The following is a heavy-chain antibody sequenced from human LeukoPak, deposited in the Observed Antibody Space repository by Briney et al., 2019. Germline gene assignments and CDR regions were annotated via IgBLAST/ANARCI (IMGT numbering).Heavy chain of an antibody. V-gene: IGHV4-59*01. J-gene: IGHJ4*02. CDR1: VGSISGYY. D-gene: IGHD6-6*01. Sequence: PETLSLPCPVPVGSISGYYWSWIRQPPGKGLNWIGYIYYSGSTNYNPSLKSRVTISVDTSKNQFSLKLSSVTAADTAVYYCARSLSSSPSFDYWGQGTLVTVSS. CDR3: ARSLSSSPSFDY. CDR2: IYYSGST.